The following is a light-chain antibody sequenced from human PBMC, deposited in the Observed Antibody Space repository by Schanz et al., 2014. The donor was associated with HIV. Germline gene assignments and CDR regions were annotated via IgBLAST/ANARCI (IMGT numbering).Light chain of an antibody. CDR2: DSS. CDR3: QQYAFWPIT. CDR1: QSVSSSY. V-gene: IGKV3-20*01. J-gene: IGKJ5*01. Sequence: EIVLTQSPGTLSLSPGERATLSCRASQSVSSSYLAWYQQKPGQAPRLLIYDSSARATGLSARFRGSGSGTECTVTISSLRSEDFAVYYCQQYAFWPITFGQGTRLEI.